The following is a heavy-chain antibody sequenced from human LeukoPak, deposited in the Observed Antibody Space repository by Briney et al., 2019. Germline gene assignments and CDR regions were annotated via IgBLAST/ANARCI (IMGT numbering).Heavy chain of an antibody. D-gene: IGHD3-10*01. CDR2: ISGSGDYT. V-gene: IGHV3-23*01. CDR3: AKVTYGSGTYGAFDS. Sequence: GGTLRLSCAASGFTFSSHGMSWVRQAPGKGLEWVSTISGSGDYTYYADSVKGRFTISRDNSKNTLYLQMNSLRVEDTAIYYCAKVTYGSGTYGAFDSWGQGTLVTVSS. J-gene: IGHJ4*02. CDR1: GFTFSSHG.